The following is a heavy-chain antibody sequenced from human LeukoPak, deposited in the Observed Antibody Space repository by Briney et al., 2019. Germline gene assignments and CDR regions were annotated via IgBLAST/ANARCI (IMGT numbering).Heavy chain of an antibody. CDR1: GFTFSSFW. Sequence: GGSLRLSCAASGFTFSSFWMSWVRQAPGKGLEWVANINEDGSEKYFVDSVKGRFTISRDNAKNSLYLQMNSLRAEDTALYYCAREGRYCSGGSCYHPDCWGQGTLVTVSS. CDR2: INEDGSEK. D-gene: IGHD2-15*01. J-gene: IGHJ4*02. CDR3: AREGRYCSGGSCYHPDC. V-gene: IGHV3-7*01.